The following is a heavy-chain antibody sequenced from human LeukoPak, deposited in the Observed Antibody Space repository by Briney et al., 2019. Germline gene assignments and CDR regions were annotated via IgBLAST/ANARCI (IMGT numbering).Heavy chain of an antibody. CDR2: IHSGGST. J-gene: IGHJ4*02. Sequence: PGGSLRLSCAASGFTVSSNYMSWVRQAPGKGLEWVSVIHSGGSTYYADSVKGRFTISRDNSKNTLYLQMNSLRAEDTAVYYCARGIAVAGFDYWGQGTLVTVSS. V-gene: IGHV3-53*01. CDR3: ARGIAVAGFDY. D-gene: IGHD6-19*01. CDR1: GFTVSSNY.